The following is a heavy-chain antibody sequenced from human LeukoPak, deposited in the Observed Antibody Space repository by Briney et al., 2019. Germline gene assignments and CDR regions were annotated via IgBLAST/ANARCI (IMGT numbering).Heavy chain of an antibody. CDR1: GGSNYA. V-gene: IGHV1-69*10. Sequence: ASVKVSCKVSGGSNYAISWVRLVSGQGLEWLGGIIPLLDAASSAQKFQGRVTFTADKLTRTAYMELSSLRSEDTAVYYCARGDYDDSGDFRTLEYWGQGTLVTVSS. J-gene: IGHJ4*02. CDR2: IIPLLDAA. CDR3: ARGDYDDSGDFRTLEY. D-gene: IGHD4-17*01.